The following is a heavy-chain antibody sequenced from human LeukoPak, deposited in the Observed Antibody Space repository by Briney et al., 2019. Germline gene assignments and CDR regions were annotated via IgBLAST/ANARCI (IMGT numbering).Heavy chain of an antibody. J-gene: IGHJ4*02. CDR1: GGTFSSYT. CDR2: IIPILGIA. V-gene: IGHV1-69*02. D-gene: IGHD4-23*01. CDR3: ARALGYGGNDYFDY. Sequence: EASVKVSCKASGGTFSSYTISWVRQAPGQGLEWMGRIIPILGIANYAQKFQGRVTITADKSTGTAYMELSSLRSEDTAVYYCARALGYGGNDYFDYWGQGTLVTVSS.